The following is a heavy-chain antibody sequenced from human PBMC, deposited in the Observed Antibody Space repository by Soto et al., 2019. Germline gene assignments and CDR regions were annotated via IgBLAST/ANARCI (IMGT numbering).Heavy chain of an antibody. V-gene: IGHV3-53*01. CDR3: ARDPPATRHGMDV. Sequence: PGGSLRLSCAASGFTVSSNYMSWVRQAPGKGPERVSVIYSGGSTYYADSVRGRFTISRDNSKNTLYLQMKSLRAEDTAVYYCARDPPATRHGMDVWGQGTTVTVSS. CDR1: GFTVSSNY. J-gene: IGHJ6*02. CDR2: IYSGGST.